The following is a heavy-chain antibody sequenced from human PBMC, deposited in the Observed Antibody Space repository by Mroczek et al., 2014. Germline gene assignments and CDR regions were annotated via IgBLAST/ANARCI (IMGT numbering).Heavy chain of an antibody. CDR2: ISSSGSTI. Sequence: QVQLQQSGGGLVKPGGSLRLSCAASGFTFSDYYMSWIRQAPGKGLEWVSYISSSGSTIYYADSVKGRFTISRDNAKNSLYLQMNSLRAEDTAVYYCARESDSSSWYGSSSFDYVGPGNPGPPSP. D-gene: IGHD6-13*01. V-gene: IGHV3-11*01. J-gene: IGHJ4*02. CDR1: GFTFSDYY. CDR3: ARESDSSSWYGSSSFDY.